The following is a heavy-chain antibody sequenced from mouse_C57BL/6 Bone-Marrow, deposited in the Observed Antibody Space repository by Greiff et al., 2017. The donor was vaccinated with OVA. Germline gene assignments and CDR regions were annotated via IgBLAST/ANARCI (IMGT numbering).Heavy chain of an antibody. D-gene: IGHD2-4*01. J-gene: IGHJ4*01. CDR2: IRSKSNNYAT. V-gene: IGHV10-1*01. CDR3: VRHDYDGGSIYYYAMDY. CDR1: GFSFNTYA. Sequence: EVQVVESGGGLVQPKGSLKLSCAASGFSFNTYAMNWVRQAPGTGLEWVARIRSKSNNYATYYADSVKDRFTISRDDSESMLYLQMNNLKTEDTAMYYCVRHDYDGGSIYYYAMDYWGQGTSVTVSS.